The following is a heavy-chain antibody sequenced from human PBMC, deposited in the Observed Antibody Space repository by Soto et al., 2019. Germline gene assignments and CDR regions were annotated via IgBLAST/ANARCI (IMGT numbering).Heavy chain of an antibody. CDR3: AIRFSSSGPGFDY. Sequence: SETLSLTYAVSGYSIXSGYYWGWIRQPPWKGLELIGSIYHSGSTYYNPSPKSRVTISVDTSKNQFSLKLSSVTAADTAVYYCAIRFSSSGPGFDYWGQGTLVTVSS. CDR1: GYSIXSGYY. D-gene: IGHD6-6*01. CDR2: IYHSGST. V-gene: IGHV4-38-2*01. J-gene: IGHJ4*02.